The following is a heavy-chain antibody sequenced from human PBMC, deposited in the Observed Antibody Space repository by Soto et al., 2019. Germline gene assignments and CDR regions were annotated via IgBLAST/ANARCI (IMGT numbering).Heavy chain of an antibody. CDR3: ARDQVPAAMYCGMDV. J-gene: IGHJ6*02. CDR2: IWYDGSNK. CDR1: GFTFSSYG. Sequence: QVQLVESGGGVVQPGRSLRLSCAASGFTFSSYGMHWVRQAPGKGLEWVAVIWYDGSNKYYADSVKGRFTISRNNSKNTLNLQSNRLRAEDTAVYYCARDQVPAAMYCGMDVWGQGTTVTVSS. D-gene: IGHD2-2*01. V-gene: IGHV3-33*01.